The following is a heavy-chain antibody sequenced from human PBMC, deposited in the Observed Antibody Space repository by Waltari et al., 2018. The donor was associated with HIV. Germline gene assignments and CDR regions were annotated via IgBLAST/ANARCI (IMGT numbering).Heavy chain of an antibody. CDR1: DFNVRSYW. V-gene: IGHV3-74*01. D-gene: IGHD3-10*01. CDR2: INIDGSRI. J-gene: IGHJ4*02. CDR3: SRDTFGEYDY. Sequence: EVQLVQSGGGLIKPGGSLRLSWAASDFNVRSYWLHWVRQTPGKGLVWVSRINIDGSRIDYADSVRGRFTISRDSAKNTLSLQMNSLTEEDTAVYYCSRDTFGEYDYWGQGTLVTVSS.